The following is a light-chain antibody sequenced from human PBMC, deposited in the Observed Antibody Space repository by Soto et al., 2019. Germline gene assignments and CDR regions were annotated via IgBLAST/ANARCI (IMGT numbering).Light chain of an antibody. CDR3: MQGTHWPYT. V-gene: IGKV2-30*01. J-gene: IGKJ2*01. CDR2: KVS. Sequence: DVAMTQSPLSLPVTLGQPASISCRSSQSLVYSDGVTYLNWFHQRPGQSPRRLFYKVSDRDSVVPDRFCGSGSGTDFTLKISRVEAEDVGIYYCMQGTHWPYTFGQGTNLEIK. CDR1: QSLVYSDGVTY.